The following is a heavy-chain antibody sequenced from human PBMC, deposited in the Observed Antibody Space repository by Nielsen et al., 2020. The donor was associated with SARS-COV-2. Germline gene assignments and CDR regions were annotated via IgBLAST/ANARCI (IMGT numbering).Heavy chain of an antibody. CDR1: GYTFTSYG. D-gene: IGHD2-2*01. CDR2: IIPIFGTA. CDR3: ARDEADAKPKYYYYYYGMDV. J-gene: IGHJ6*02. Sequence: SVKVSCKASGYTFTSYGISWVRQAPGQGLEWMGGIIPIFGTANYAQKFQGRVTITADKSTSTAYMELSSLRSEDTAVYYCARDEADAKPKYYYYYYGMDVWGQGTTVTVSS. V-gene: IGHV1-69*06.